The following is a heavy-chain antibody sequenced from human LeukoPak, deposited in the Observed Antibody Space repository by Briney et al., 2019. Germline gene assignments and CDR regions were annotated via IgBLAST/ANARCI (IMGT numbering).Heavy chain of an antibody. V-gene: IGHV3-48*04. CDR3: ALAAAATPIDY. Sequence: GGSLRLSCAVSGFTFSSSGMNWVRQAPGKGLEWVSYISSSSSTIYYTDSVKGRFTISRDNAKNSLYLQMNSLRAEDTAVYYCALAAAATPIDYWGQGTLVTVSS. CDR1: GFTFSSSG. CDR2: ISSSSSTI. J-gene: IGHJ4*02. D-gene: IGHD6-13*01.